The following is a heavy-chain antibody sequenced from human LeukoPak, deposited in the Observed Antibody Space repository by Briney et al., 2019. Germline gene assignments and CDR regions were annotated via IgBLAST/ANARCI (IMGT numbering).Heavy chain of an antibody. D-gene: IGHD3-10*01. CDR2: MNPNSGNT. J-gene: IGHJ4*02. CDR1: GYTFTSYD. V-gene: IGHV1-8*01. Sequence: ASVKVSCKASGYTFTSYDINWVRQAAGLGREWMGGMNPNSGNTGYAQKFQGRVTMTGNTSISTAYMELSSLRSEDTAVYYCARASITMVRGVIITVFDYWGQGTLVTVSS. CDR3: ARASITMVRGVIITVFDY.